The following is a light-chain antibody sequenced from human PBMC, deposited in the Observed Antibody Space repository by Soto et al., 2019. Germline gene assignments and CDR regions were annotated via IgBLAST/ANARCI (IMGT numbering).Light chain of an antibody. J-gene: IGLJ1*01. Sequence: QSVLTQPPSASGTPGQRVTISCSGSSSNIGSNTVNWYQQLPGTAPKLLIYSSNQRPSGVPDRFSGSKSGTSASLAISGLQSDDEADYYCATWDDSLNGYVFXTGTKPTVL. CDR2: SSN. CDR1: SSNIGSNT. CDR3: ATWDDSLNGYV. V-gene: IGLV1-44*01.